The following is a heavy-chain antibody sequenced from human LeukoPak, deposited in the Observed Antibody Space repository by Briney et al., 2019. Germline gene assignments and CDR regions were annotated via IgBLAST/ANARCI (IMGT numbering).Heavy chain of an antibody. J-gene: IGHJ4*02. CDR3: ATAVSDYSGNHPLDY. CDR2: IIPIFGTA. D-gene: IGHD4-23*01. CDR1: GGTFSSYA. Sequence: GASVKVSCKASGGTFSSYAVSWVRQAPGQGLEWMGGIIPIFGTANYAQKFQGRVTITTEEYTSTAYMELSSLRSEDTAVYYCATAVSDYSGNHPLDYWGQGTLVTISS. V-gene: IGHV1-69*05.